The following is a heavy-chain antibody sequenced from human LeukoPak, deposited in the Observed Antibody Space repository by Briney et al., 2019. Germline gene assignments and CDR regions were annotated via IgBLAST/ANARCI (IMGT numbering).Heavy chain of an antibody. V-gene: IGHV3-21*01. CDR1: GFTFSSYS. J-gene: IGHJ4*02. D-gene: IGHD3-10*01. CDR3: AKDPYYFGSGRYYFDY. CDR2: ISSSSSYI. Sequence: GGSLRLSCAASGFTFSSYSMNWVRQAPGKGLEWVSSISSSSSYIYYADSVKGRFTISRDNSKNTLFLQMNSLRTEDTAVYYCAKDPYYFGSGRYYFDYWGQGTLVTVSS.